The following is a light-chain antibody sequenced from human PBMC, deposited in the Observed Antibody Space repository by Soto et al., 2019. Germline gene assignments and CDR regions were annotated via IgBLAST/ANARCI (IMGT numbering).Light chain of an antibody. V-gene: IGKV1-5*03. CDR2: KAS. Sequence: DIQMTQAPSTLSGSVGDRVTITCRASQTISSWLAWYQQNPGKAPKLLIYKASNLKSWVPSRFSGSGSGPEFTLTISSLQPDDFATYYFQHYNSYSESFCQGTKLELK. CDR1: QTISSW. J-gene: IGKJ1*01. CDR3: QHYNSYSES.